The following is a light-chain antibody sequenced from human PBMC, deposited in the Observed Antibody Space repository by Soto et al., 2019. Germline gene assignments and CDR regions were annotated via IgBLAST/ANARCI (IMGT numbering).Light chain of an antibody. J-gene: IGLJ2*01. CDR1: SSDFGGYNY. V-gene: IGLV2-11*01. CDR3: CSYAVTDVL. CDR2: DVN. Sequence: QSALTQPRSGSGAPGQSVTISCTGTSSDFGGYNYVSWYQQHPGKAPKLMIYDVNKRPSGVPDRFSGSKSGNTASLTISGLQAEDEADYYCCSYAVTDVLFGGGTKLTVL.